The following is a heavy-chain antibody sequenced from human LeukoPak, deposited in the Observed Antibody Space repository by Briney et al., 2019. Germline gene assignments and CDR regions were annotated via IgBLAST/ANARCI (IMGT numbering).Heavy chain of an antibody. D-gene: IGHD3-22*01. J-gene: IGHJ4*02. Sequence: ASVKVSCKASGYTFTGYYMHWVRQAPGQGLEWMGWINPNSGGTNYAQKLQGRVTMTTDTSTSTAYMELRSLRSDDTAVYYCARDSSGYTRDLDYWGQGTLVTVSS. CDR3: ARDSSGYTRDLDY. CDR2: INPNSGGT. V-gene: IGHV1-2*02. CDR1: GYTFTGYY.